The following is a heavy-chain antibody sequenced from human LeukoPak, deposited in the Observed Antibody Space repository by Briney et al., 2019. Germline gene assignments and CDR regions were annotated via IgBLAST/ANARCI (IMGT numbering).Heavy chain of an antibody. CDR2: INPSGGST. J-gene: IGHJ4*02. CDR3: ARDIDSGSYGGFDY. CDR1: GYTFINYY. Sequence: ASVKVSCKASGYTFINYYIHWVRQAPGQGLEWMGVINPSGGSTIYVQNFQGRVTMTRDTSTSTVYMELSSLRSEDTAVYYCARDIDSGSYGGFDYWGQGTLVTVSS. V-gene: IGHV1-46*01. D-gene: IGHD1-26*01.